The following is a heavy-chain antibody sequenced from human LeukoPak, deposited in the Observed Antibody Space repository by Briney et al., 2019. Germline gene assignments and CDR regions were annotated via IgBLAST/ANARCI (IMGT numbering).Heavy chain of an antibody. Sequence: SETLSLTCTVSGGSISSYYWSWIRQPPGKGLEWIGYIYYSGSTNYNPSLKSRVTISVDTSKNQFSLKLSSVTAADTAVYYCARVRKDIVVVPADAFDIWGQRTMVTVSS. V-gene: IGHV4-59*01. J-gene: IGHJ3*02. CDR1: GGSISSYY. CDR2: IYYSGST. CDR3: ARVRKDIVVVPADAFDI. D-gene: IGHD2-2*01.